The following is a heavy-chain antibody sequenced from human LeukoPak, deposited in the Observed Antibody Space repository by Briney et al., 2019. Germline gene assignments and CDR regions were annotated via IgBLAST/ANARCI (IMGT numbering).Heavy chain of an antibody. CDR3: ATDSAITVGSYYFDY. CDR1: AYTLTELS. D-gene: IGHD1-26*01. V-gene: IGHV1-24*01. CDR2: LDPEDGET. J-gene: IGHJ4*02. Sequence: ASVKVSCKVSAYTLTELSMHWVRQAPGKGLGWMGGLDPEDGETIYAQKFQGRVTMTEDTSTDTAYMELSSLRSEDTAVYYCATDSAITVGSYYFDYWGQGTLVTVSS.